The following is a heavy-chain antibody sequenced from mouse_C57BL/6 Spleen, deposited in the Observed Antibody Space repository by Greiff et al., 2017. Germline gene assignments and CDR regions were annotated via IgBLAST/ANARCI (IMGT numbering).Heavy chain of an antibody. J-gene: IGHJ4*01. Sequence: QVQLQQPGAELVKPGASVKMSCKASGYTFTSYWITWVKQRPGQGLEWIGDIYPGSGSTNYNEKFKSKATLTVDTSSSTAYMQLSSLTSEASAVYYCARDRQLRLRGDAMDYWGQGTSVTVSS. CDR3: ARDRQLRLRGDAMDY. CDR1: GYTFTSYW. CDR2: IYPGSGST. D-gene: IGHD3-2*02. V-gene: IGHV1-55*01.